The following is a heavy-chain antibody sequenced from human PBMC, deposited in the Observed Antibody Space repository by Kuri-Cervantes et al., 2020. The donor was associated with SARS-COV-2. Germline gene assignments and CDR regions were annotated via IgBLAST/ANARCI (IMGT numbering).Heavy chain of an antibody. CDR3: ARAFSPAYTSSDSDPFDF. CDR1: GFTFSSYS. D-gene: IGHD3-16*01. Sequence: GESLKISCAASGFTFSSYSMNWVRQAPGKGLEWVSSTSSSSSYIYYADSVRGRFTTSRDNAKTSLYLQMNSLKADDTAVYYCARAFSPAYTSSDSDPFDFWGRGKMVTVSS. J-gene: IGHJ3*01. CDR2: TSSSSSYI. V-gene: IGHV3-21*01.